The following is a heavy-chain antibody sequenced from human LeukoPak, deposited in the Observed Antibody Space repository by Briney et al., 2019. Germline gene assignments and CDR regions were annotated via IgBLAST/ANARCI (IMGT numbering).Heavy chain of an antibody. V-gene: IGHV3-21*01. Sequence: GGSLRLSCAASGVTFSSYSMNWVRQAPGKGLEWVSSISSSSSYIYYADSVKGRFTISRDNAKNSLYLQMNSLRAEDTAVYYCARDWSGGAHFDYWGQGTLVTVSS. CDR2: ISSSSSYI. D-gene: IGHD3-10*01. CDR1: GVTFSSYS. CDR3: ARDWSGGAHFDY. J-gene: IGHJ4*02.